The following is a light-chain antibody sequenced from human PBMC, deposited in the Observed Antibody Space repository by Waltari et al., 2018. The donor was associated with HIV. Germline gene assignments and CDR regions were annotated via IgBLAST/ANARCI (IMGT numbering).Light chain of an antibody. CDR1: QDIRKY. V-gene: IGKV1-33*01. CDR2: DAS. CDR3: QQYHRVPLN. J-gene: IGKJ4*01. Sequence: DLQTTQSPSSLSASVGDRVPITCQASQDIRKYLNWYQQKPGKAPKLLIFDASHLKIGVPSRFSGSGSDTHFTLTISSLQPEDFATYFCQQYHRVPLNFGGGTKVEIK.